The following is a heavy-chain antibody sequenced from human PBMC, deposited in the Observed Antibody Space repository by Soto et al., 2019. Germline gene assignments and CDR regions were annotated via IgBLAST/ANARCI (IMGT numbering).Heavy chain of an antibody. D-gene: IGHD4-17*01. CDR1: GFTVSSDY. J-gene: IGHJ5*02. CDR3: ARAYGGNPALFDP. CDR2: IYTGGST. Sequence: RGSLRLSCAASGFTVSSDYMSWVRQAPGKGLEWVSAIYTGGSTYYADSVKGRFTFSRDNSKNTLYLQMNSLRAEDTAVYYCARAYGGNPALFDPWGQGTLVTVSS. V-gene: IGHV3-53*01.